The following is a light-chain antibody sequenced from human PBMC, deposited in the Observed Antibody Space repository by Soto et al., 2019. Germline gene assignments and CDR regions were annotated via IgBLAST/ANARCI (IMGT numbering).Light chain of an antibody. J-gene: IGKJ3*01. CDR3: QQYVGQPSFT. CDR2: GTS. Sequence: EIVLTQSPGTLSLSPGERATLSCRPSQSVSSSYLGWYQQKPGQAPRLLIYGTSDRATGITHRFSGSVSGTDFTLTIISLKHEDFAVYYCQQYVGQPSFTFGPGTKVDIK. CDR1: QSVSSSY. V-gene: IGKV3-20*01.